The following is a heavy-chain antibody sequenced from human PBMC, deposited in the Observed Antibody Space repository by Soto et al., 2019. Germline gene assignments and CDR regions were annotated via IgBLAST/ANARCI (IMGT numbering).Heavy chain of an antibody. CDR3: ARDFGYGDYVDC. CDR2: LQTDGSHP. D-gene: IGHD4-17*01. CDR1: GFTFDYYW. V-gene: IGHV3-74*01. Sequence: GGSLRLSCVASGFTFDYYWMHWVRQAPGEGLMWVSRLQTDGSHPDYADSVKGRFTISRDNAKNSLYLQLNSLRDEDTAVYYCARDFGYGDYVDCWGQGTLVTVSS. J-gene: IGHJ4*02.